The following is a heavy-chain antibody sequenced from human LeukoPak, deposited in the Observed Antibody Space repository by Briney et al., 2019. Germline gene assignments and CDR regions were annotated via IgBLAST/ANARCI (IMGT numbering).Heavy chain of an antibody. CDR1: GFTFSSYA. D-gene: IGHD3-3*01. CDR2: ISGSGGST. CDR3: AKGPNFWLTPIAFDI. J-gene: IGHJ3*02. V-gene: IGHV3-23*01. Sequence: GGSLRLSCAAFGFTFSSYAVSWVRQAPGKGLEWVSGISGSGGSTYYADSVKGRFTISRDNSKNTLYVQMNSLRAEDTAVYYCAKGPNFWLTPIAFDIWGQGTKVTVSS.